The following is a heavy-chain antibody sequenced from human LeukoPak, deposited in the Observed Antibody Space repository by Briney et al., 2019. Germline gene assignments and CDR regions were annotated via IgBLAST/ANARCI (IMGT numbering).Heavy chain of an antibody. J-gene: IGHJ4*02. CDR1: GGTFSRYA. V-gene: IGHV1-69*13. Sequence: SVKVSCKASGGTFSRYAISWVRQAPGQGLEWMGGIIPMFRTVNYAQKFQGRVTITADESTSTAYMELTSLRSEDTAVYYCASAPSSIAARLDDYWGQGTLVTVSS. CDR3: ASAPSSIAARLDDY. D-gene: IGHD6-6*01. CDR2: IIPMFRTV.